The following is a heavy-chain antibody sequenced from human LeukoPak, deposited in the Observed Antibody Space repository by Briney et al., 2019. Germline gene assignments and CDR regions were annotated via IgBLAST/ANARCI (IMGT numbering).Heavy chain of an antibody. D-gene: IGHD1-14*01. Sequence: SETLSLTCTVSGGSISSYYWSWIRQPAGKGLEWIGRIYTSGSTNHNSSLKGRVTFSLDTSKNQFSLILRSVTAADTAIYFCARESSTTQTNLFDYWGQGTLVTVSS. V-gene: IGHV4-4*07. CDR3: ARESSTTQTNLFDY. J-gene: IGHJ4*02. CDR1: GGSISSYY. CDR2: IYTSGST.